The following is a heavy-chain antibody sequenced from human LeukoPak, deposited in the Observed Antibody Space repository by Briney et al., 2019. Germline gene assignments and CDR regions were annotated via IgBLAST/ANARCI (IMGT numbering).Heavy chain of an antibody. D-gene: IGHD2-2*01. CDR1: GGSISSGSYY. CDR2: TYTSGST. J-gene: IGHJ3*02. CDR3: ARDCGRSSTSCYLFDAFDI. V-gene: IGHV4-61*02. Sequence: SQTLSLTCTVSGGSISSGSYYWSWIRQPAGKGLEWIGRTYTSGSTNYNPSLKSRVTTSVDTSKNQFSLKLSSVTAADTAVYYCARDCGRSSTSCYLFDAFDIWGQGTMVTVSS.